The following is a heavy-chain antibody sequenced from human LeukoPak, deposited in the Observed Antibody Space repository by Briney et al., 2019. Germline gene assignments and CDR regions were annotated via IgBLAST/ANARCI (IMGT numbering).Heavy chain of an antibody. CDR3: ARDGVGATLYYFDY. CDR2: ISYDGSNK. CDR1: GFTFSSHA. J-gene: IGHJ4*02. Sequence: PGGSLRLSCAASGFTFSSHAMHWVRQAPGKGLEWVAVISYDGSNKYYADSVKGRFTISRDNSKNTLYLQMNSLRAEDTAVYYCARDGVGATLYYFDYWGQGTLVTVSS. D-gene: IGHD1-26*01. V-gene: IGHV3-30-3*01.